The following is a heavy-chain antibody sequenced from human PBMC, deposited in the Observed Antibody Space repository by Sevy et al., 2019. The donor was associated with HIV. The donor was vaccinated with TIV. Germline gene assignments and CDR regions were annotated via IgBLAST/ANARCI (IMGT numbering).Heavy chain of an antibody. CDR1: GYTFTSSW. Sequence: GESVKISCQGSGYTFTSSWVDWVRQLPGKGLEWMGTIYPGDSDTRYSPSFQGQVTISVDKSTNTAFLQWASLRTSDTAMYYCARRTRDCDGDTCYGTYFDIWGQGTLVTVSS. V-gene: IGHV5-51*01. CDR3: ARRTRDCDGDTCYGTYFDI. D-gene: IGHD2-21*01. CDR2: IYPGDSDT. J-gene: IGHJ4*02.